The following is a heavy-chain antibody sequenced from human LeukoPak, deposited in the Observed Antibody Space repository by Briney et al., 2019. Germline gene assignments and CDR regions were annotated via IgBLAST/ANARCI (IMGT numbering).Heavy chain of an antibody. CDR2: INPNSGGT. J-gene: IGHJ1*01. Sequence: ASVKVSCKASGYTFTDYYMHWVRQAPGQGLEWMGWINPNSGGTKYAQRFQGRVTMTRDTSITTAYMELSGLRSDDTAVHYCARSVAEIRTSCSACAEYFHHWGQGTLIIVSS. CDR1: GYTFTDYY. CDR3: ARSVAEIRTSCSACAEYFHH. V-gene: IGHV1-2*02. D-gene: IGHD2-2*01.